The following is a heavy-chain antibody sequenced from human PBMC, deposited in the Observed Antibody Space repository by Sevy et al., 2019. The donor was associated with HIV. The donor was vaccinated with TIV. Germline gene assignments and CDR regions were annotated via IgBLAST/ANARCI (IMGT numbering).Heavy chain of an antibody. CDR1: GLIFSSHW. J-gene: IGHJ4*02. V-gene: IGHV3-7*01. CDR2: IKEDGSEK. CDR3: ASDYF. Sequence: GGSLRLSCVASGLIFSSHWMTWVRQAPGKGLEWVATIKEDGSEKYYVDSVKGRFTISRDKAKNSVYLQMSSLRVEETAMYFCASDYFWGQGTLVTVSS.